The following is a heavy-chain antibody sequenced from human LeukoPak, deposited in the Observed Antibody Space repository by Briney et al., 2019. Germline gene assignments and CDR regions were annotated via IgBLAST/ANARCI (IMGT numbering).Heavy chain of an antibody. CDR3: AELGITMIGGV. Sequence: PGGSLRLSCAASGFTFSSYEMNWVRQAPGKGLEWVSYISSSGSTIYYADSVKGRFTISRDNAKNSLYLQMNSLRAEDKAVYYCAELGITMIGGVWGKGTTVIISS. J-gene: IGHJ6*04. V-gene: IGHV3-48*03. D-gene: IGHD3-10*02. CDR1: GFTFSSYE. CDR2: ISSSGSTI.